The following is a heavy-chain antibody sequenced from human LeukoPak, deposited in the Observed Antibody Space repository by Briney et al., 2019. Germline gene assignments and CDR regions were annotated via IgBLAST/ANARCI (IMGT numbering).Heavy chain of an antibody. CDR1: GGSISSYY. Sequence: PSETLSLTCTVSGGSISSYYWSWIRQPPGKGLEWIGYIYYSGSTNYNPSLKSRVTISVDTSKNQFSLKLSSVTAADTAVYYCARTDCGGDCWREDDAFDIWGQGTMVTVSS. D-gene: IGHD2-21*02. J-gene: IGHJ3*02. CDR3: ARTDCGGDCWREDDAFDI. V-gene: IGHV4-59*01. CDR2: IYYSGST.